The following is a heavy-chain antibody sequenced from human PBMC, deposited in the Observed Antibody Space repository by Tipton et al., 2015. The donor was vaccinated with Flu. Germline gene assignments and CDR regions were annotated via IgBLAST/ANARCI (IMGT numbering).Heavy chain of an antibody. J-gene: IGHJ5*02. Sequence: SLRLSCAASGFTFSRYAMSWVRQAPGKGLEWVANINQDGSQSYYLDSVEGRFIISRDNAKNSAFLQMNSLRSDDTAIYFCVRAWAAAGSAWGQGTLVTVSS. D-gene: IGHD6-13*01. CDR3: VRAWAAAGSA. CDR2: INQDGSQS. CDR1: GFTFSRYA. V-gene: IGHV3-7*01.